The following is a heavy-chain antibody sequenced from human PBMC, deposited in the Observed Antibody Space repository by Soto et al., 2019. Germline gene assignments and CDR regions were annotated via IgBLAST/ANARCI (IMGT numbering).Heavy chain of an antibody. CDR3: ASADGFGESDV. V-gene: IGHV1-18*01. CDR2: ISAYNGNT. J-gene: IGHJ6*02. D-gene: IGHD3-10*01. Sequence: QVQLVQSGAEVKKPGASVKVSCKASGYSFTSHGISWVRQAPGQGLEWMGWISAYNGNTNYALKLQGRVTMTTDTFARTAYLELRSLRSDDTAVYYYASADGFGESDVWGQGTTITVSS. CDR1: GYSFTSHG.